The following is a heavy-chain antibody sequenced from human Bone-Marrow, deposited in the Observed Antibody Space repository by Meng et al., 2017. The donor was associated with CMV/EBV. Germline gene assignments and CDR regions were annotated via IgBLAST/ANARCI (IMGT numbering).Heavy chain of an antibody. CDR2: MNPNSGNT. J-gene: IGHJ6*02. Sequence: ASVKVSCKASGYTFTSYDINWVRQATGQGLEWMGWMNPNSGNTGYAQKFQGRVTMTRNTSISTAYMELSSLRSEDTAVYYCASRVEDYYGSGSSSADYYYYYYGMDVWGQGTTVTVSS. V-gene: IGHV1-8*01. CDR1: GYTFTSYD. CDR3: ASRVEDYYGSGSSSADYYYYYYGMDV. D-gene: IGHD3-10*01.